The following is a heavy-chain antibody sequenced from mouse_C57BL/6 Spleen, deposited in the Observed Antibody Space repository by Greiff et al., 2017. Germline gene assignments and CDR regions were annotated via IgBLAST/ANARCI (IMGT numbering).Heavy chain of an antibody. J-gene: IGHJ2*01. CDR2: ISDGGSYT. D-gene: IGHD1-3*01. CDR3: ARENISNDY. V-gene: IGHV5-4*01. CDR1: GFTFSSYA. Sequence: DVKLVESGGGLVKPGGSLKLSCAASGFTFSSYAMSWVRQTPEKRLEWVATISDGGSYTYYPDNVKGRFTISRDNAKNNLYLQMSHLKSEDTAMYYCARENISNDYWGQGTTLTVSS.